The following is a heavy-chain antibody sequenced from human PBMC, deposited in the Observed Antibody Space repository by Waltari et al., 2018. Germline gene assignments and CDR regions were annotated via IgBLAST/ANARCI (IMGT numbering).Heavy chain of an antibody. V-gene: IGHV3-30*02. D-gene: IGHD3-3*01. CDR2: IRYDGSNK. J-gene: IGHJ5*02. CDR1: GFTFSSYG. Sequence: QVQLVESGGGVVQPGGSLRLSCAASGFTFSSYGMHWVRQAPGKGLEWVAFIRYDGSNKYYADSVKGRFTISRDNSKNTLYLQMNSLRAEDTAVYYCAKDAYPINDFWSNWFDPWGQGTLVTVSS. CDR3: AKDAYPINDFWSNWFDP.